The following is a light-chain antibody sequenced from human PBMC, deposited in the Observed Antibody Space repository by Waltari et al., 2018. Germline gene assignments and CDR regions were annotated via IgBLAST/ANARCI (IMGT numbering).Light chain of an antibody. V-gene: IGKV4-1*01. J-gene: IGKJ2*01. Sequence: DIVMTQSPDSLAVSLGERATINCKSSQSVLHSSNNKNYLAWHQQKPGQPPKLLIYWASTRESGVPDRCSGSGSGTDVTLTISSLQAEDVAVYYCQQYYDIPYTFGQGTKLEI. CDR3: QQYYDIPYT. CDR2: WAS. CDR1: QSVLHSSNNKNY.